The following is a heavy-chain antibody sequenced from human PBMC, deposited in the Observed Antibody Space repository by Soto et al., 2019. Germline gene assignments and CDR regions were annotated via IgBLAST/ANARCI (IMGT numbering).Heavy chain of an antibody. CDR2: INHSGST. CDR1: GGSFSGYY. J-gene: IGHJ4*02. Sequence: ETLSLTCAVYGGSFSGYYWSWIRQPPGKGLEWIGEINHSGSTNYNPSLKSRVTISVDTSKNQFSLKLSSVTAADTAVYYCARGRVTIFGVVIPGYFDYWGQGTLVTVSS. CDR3: ARGRVTIFGVVIPGYFDY. D-gene: IGHD3-3*01. V-gene: IGHV4-34*01.